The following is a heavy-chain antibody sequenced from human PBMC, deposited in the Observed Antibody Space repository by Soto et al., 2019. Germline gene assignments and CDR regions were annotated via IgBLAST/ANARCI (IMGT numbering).Heavy chain of an antibody. Sequence: ASVKVSCKASGGTFSSYAISWVRQAPGQGLEWMGGIIPIFGTANYAQKFQGRVTITADESTSTAYMELSSLRSEDTAVYYCARDLGDDSSGYYSMRGMDVWGQGTTVTVSS. CDR3: ARDLGDDSSGYYSMRGMDV. J-gene: IGHJ6*02. V-gene: IGHV1-69*13. CDR1: GGTFSSYA. D-gene: IGHD3-22*01. CDR2: IIPIFGTA.